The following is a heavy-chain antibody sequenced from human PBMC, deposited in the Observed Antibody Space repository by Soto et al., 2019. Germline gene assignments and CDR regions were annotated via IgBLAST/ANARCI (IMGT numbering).Heavy chain of an antibody. V-gene: IGHV4-59*01. CDR1: GGSISSYY. CDR2: IYYSGST. Sequence: QVQLQESGPGLVKPSETLSLTCTVSGGSISSYYWSWIRQPPGKGLEWIGYIYYSGSTNYNPSLKSRVTITVDTSKNQFSLKLSSVTAADTAVYYCARDSAVDYYYYGMDVWGQGTTVTVSS. D-gene: IGHD2-15*01. CDR3: ARDSAVDYYYYGMDV. J-gene: IGHJ6*02.